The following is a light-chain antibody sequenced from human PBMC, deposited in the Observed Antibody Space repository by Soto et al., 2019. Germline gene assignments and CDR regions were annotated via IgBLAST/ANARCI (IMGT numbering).Light chain of an antibody. CDR3: AAWDDSLSGVV. V-gene: IGLV1-47*01. J-gene: IGLJ3*02. CDR1: SSNVGSNY. Sequence: QSVLTQPPSASGTPGHRVTISCSGSSSNVGSNYVYWYQQVPGTAPILLMHWDGQRPSGVPDRFSGSKSGTSASLAISGLRSEDEADYYCAAWDDSLSGVVFGGGTKLT. CDR2: WDG.